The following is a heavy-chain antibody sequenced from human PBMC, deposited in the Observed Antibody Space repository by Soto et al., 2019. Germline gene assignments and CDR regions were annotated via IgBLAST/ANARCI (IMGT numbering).Heavy chain of an antibody. J-gene: IGHJ4*02. CDR1: GGSFSSGAYY. Sequence: QVQLQESGPGLVKPSQTLSLTCTVSGGSFSSGAYYWSWLRQHPGKGLEWIGYLSYSVSTYYTPFIRSRVTLSAHTSKNQFSLKMNSVHAADTAISYWARVDLSEQVAYWGQGILVTVS. CDR3: ARVDLSEQVAY. D-gene: IGHD6-6*01. V-gene: IGHV4-31*03. CDR2: LSYSVST.